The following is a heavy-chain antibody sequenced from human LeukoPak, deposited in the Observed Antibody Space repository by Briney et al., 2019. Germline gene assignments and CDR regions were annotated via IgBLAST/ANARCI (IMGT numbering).Heavy chain of an antibody. Sequence: PSESLSLTCAVYGGSFSGYFWSWIRQPPGKGLEWNGEVNLSGSTNYNPSLKSRVTISVDTSKNQFSLKLTSVTAADTAVYYCARVDYSNYGWVYYGMDVWGQGTTVTVSS. D-gene: IGHD4-11*01. CDR3: ARVDYSNYGWVYYGMDV. CDR1: GGSFSGYF. J-gene: IGHJ6*02. CDR2: VNLSGST. V-gene: IGHV4-34*01.